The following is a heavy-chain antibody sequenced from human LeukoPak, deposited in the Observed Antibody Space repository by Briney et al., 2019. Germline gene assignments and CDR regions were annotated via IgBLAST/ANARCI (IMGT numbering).Heavy chain of an antibody. J-gene: IGHJ4*02. CDR2: IYTSGST. CDR1: GGSISSGSYY. Sequence: SQTLSLTCTVSGGSISSGSYYWSWIRQPAGKGLEWIGRIYTSGSTNYNPSLKSRVTISVDTSKNQFSLKLSSVTAADTAVYYCARDKGGSGSYRVDYWGQGTLVTVSS. CDR3: ARDKGGSGSYRVDY. V-gene: IGHV4-61*02. D-gene: IGHD3-10*01.